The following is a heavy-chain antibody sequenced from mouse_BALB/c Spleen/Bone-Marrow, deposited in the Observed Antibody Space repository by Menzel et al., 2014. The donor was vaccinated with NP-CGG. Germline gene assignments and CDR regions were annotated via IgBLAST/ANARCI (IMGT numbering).Heavy chain of an antibody. J-gene: IGHJ1*01. CDR2: ILPGSGST. CDR3: AREGGLGYLDV. CDR1: GYTFSSYW. D-gene: IGHD3-3*01. Sequence: VQVVESGAELMKPGASVKVSCKATGYTFSSYWMEWVKQRPGHGLEWIGEILPGSGSTNYNEKFKGKATFTADTSSNTAYMQLSSLTSEDSAVYYCAREGGLGYLDVWGAGTTVTVSS. V-gene: IGHV1-9*01.